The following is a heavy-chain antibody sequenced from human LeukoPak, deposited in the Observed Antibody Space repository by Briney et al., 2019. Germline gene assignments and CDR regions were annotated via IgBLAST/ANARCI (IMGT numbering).Heavy chain of an antibody. CDR1: GFTFNNYW. Sequence: GGSLRLSCAASGFTFNNYWMHWVRQAPGEGLVWVSRINRDGRSTNYADSVKGRFTISRDNAKNTVFLQMNSLRAEDTAVYYCALPLRDGDFYFDYWGQGALVTVSS. CDR2: INRDGRST. CDR3: ALPLRDGDFYFDY. V-gene: IGHV3-74*01. D-gene: IGHD4-17*01. J-gene: IGHJ4*02.